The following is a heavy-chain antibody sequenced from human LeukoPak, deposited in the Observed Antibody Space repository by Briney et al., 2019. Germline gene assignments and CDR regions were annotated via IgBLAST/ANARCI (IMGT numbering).Heavy chain of an antibody. CDR1: GGPISSYY. V-gene: IGHV4-59*01. Sequence: PSETLSLTCTVSGGPISSYYWSWIRQPPGKGLEWIGYIYYSGSTNYNPSLKSRVTISVDTSKNQFSLKLSSVTAADTAVYYCARTPIYYYDNSGYYSWGQGTLATVSS. J-gene: IGHJ4*02. D-gene: IGHD3-22*01. CDR3: ARTPIYYYDNSGYYS. CDR2: IYYSGST.